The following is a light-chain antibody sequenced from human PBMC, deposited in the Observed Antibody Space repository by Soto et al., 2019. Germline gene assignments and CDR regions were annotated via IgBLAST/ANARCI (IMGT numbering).Light chain of an antibody. Sequence: QPVLTQSPSASASLGASVKLTCTLSSGHSNYAIAWHQQQSEKGPRYLMKLNSDGSHSKGDGIPDRFSGSSSGAERYLTISSLQSEDAADYDCQTWGSGIVVFGGGTKLTVL. CDR2: LNSDGSH. J-gene: IGLJ2*01. CDR1: SGHSNYA. V-gene: IGLV4-69*01. CDR3: QTWGSGIVV.